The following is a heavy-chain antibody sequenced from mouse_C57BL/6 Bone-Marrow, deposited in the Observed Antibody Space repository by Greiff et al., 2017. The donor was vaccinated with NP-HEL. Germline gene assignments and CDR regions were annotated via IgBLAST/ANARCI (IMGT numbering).Heavy chain of an antibody. CDR1: GYTFTDYY. D-gene: IGHD1-1*01. CDR3: ATVVAPYYAMDY. CDR2: INPNNGGT. J-gene: IGHJ4*01. V-gene: IGHV1-26*01. Sequence: EVQLQQSGPELVKPGASVKISCKASGYTFTDYYMNWVKQSHGKSLEWIGDINPNNGGTSYNQTFKGKATLTVDKSSSTAYMELRSLTSEDSAVYYCATVVAPYYAMDYWGQGTSVTVSS.